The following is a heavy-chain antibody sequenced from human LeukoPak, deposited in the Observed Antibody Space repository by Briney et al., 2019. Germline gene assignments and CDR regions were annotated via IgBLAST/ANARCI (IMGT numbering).Heavy chain of an antibody. CDR3: AVLVGATTIYYYYGMDV. J-gene: IGHJ6*02. Sequence: ASVKVSCKASGYTFTSYDINWVRQATGQGLEWMGWMNPNSGNTGYAQKFQGRVTMTRNTSISTAYMELSSLRSEDTAVYYCAVLVGATTIYYYYGMDVWGQGTTVTVSS. D-gene: IGHD1-26*01. CDR2: MNPNSGNT. V-gene: IGHV1-8*01. CDR1: GYTFTSYD.